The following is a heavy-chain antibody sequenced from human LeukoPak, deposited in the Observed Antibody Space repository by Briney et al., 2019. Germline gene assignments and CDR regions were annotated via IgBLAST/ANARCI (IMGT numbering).Heavy chain of an antibody. J-gene: IGHJ4*02. CDR3: ARLSGYDWESFYDY. V-gene: IGHV1-18*01. D-gene: IGHD5-12*01. CDR2: ISANNGAT. Sequence: ASVKVSCKASGYTFTNNGLTWVRQAPGQGLEWMGWISANNGATNYAQKFQGRVTMTTDTSTTTAYMELRSLRSDDTAVFYCARLSGYDWESFYDYWGQGTLVTVSS. CDR1: GYTFTNNG.